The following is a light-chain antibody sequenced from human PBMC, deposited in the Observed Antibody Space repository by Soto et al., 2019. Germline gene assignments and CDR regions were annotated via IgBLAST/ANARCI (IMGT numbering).Light chain of an antibody. CDR2: DVS. CDR3: CAYAGSYV. V-gene: IGLV2-11*01. Sequence: QSALTQPRSVSGSPGQSVTISCTGTSSDVGGYKYVSWYQQHPGKAPKLMIYDVSQRPSGVPDRFSGSKSGNTASLTISGLQAEDEADYYCCAYAGSYVFGPGTKLTVL. CDR1: SSDVGGYKY. J-gene: IGLJ1*01.